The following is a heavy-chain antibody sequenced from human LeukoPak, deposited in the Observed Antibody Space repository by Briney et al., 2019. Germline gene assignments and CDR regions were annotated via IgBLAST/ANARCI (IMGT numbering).Heavy chain of an antibody. V-gene: IGHV3-30*02. D-gene: IGHD3-16*01. Sequence: GGSLRLSCAASGFTFSSYGMHWVRQAPGKGLEWVAFIRYDGSNKYYADSVKGRFTISRDNSKNTLYLQMNSLRAEDTAVYYCAKDLKALTLGWAFDYWGQGTLVTVSS. CDR1: GFTFSSYG. J-gene: IGHJ4*02. CDR2: IRYDGSNK. CDR3: AKDLKALTLGWAFDY.